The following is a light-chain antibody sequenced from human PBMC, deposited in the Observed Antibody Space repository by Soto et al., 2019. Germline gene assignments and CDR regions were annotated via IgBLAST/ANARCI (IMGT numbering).Light chain of an antibody. CDR3: QQYANSPGT. V-gene: IGKV3-20*01. Sequence: EIVLTQSPGTLSLSPGERTTLSCRASQSVSGSYLAWYQQKPGQAPRLLIYGASSRATGIPDRFSGSGSGTDFTLTISRLEPEDFAVYYCQQYANSPGTFGQGTKVVI. CDR2: GAS. CDR1: QSVSGSY. J-gene: IGKJ2*01.